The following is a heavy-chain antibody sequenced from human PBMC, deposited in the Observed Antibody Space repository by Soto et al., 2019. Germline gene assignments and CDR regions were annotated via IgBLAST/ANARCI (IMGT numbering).Heavy chain of an antibody. D-gene: IGHD2-2*01. Sequence: GESLKISCKGSGYSFTTYWIAWVRQMPGKGLEWMGIIYPGDSDTRYSPSFQGQVTISADKSISTAYLRWSSLKASDTAMYYCARCSSTSCYAVYWGQGTLVTVSS. J-gene: IGHJ4*01. CDR1: GYSFTTYW. CDR3: ARCSSTSCYAVY. V-gene: IGHV5-51*01. CDR2: IYPGDSDT.